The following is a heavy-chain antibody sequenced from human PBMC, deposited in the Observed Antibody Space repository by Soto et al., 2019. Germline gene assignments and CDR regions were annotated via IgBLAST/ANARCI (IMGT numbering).Heavy chain of an antibody. J-gene: IGHJ4*02. CDR1: GINYNTHA. V-gene: IGHV1-3*01. D-gene: IGHD5-12*01. CDR3: ARAISGYVT. Sequence: QVQLVQSGAEMKKPGASVKLSCKTSGINYNTHAIHWVRQAPGQGLEWMGWINAGNGDTRYSQNFQGRVTLTRDTSASTVYMDLDSLKSEDTGVYYCARAISGYVTWGQGTLVTVSS. CDR2: INAGNGDT.